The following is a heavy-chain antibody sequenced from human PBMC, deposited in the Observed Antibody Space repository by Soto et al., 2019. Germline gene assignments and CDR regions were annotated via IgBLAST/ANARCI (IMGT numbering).Heavy chain of an antibody. J-gene: IGHJ6*02. V-gene: IGHV3-30-3*01. Sequence: QELLVESGGGVVQPGRSLRLSCAASGFIFSRYAMHWVRQSPGKGLEGVAVISYDGSKTYYADSVEGRYTISRDDSKNTLYLQMNSLRVEDTAVYYCARAPHGMDVWGQGTTVIVSS. CDR2: ISYDGSKT. CDR3: ARAPHGMDV. CDR1: GFIFSRYA.